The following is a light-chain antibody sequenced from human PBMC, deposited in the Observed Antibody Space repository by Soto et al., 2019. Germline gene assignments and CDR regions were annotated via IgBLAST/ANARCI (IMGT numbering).Light chain of an antibody. CDR3: KQRYSTPWT. Sequence: DIQMTQSPSSLSASVGDRVTITCRASQRISSYLNWYQQKPGKATTLLIYAAYSLQSGVPSRFRGSGSRKDFTLTSSRLQPKDIANYYGKQRYSTPWTFGQGNKVEIK. J-gene: IGKJ1*01. CDR1: QRISSY. V-gene: IGKV1-39*01. CDR2: AAY.